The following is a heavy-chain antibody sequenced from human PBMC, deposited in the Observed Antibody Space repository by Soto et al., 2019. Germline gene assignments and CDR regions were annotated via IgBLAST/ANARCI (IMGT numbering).Heavy chain of an antibody. Sequence: GSLRLSCAASGFTFSSYWMHWVRQAPGKGLVWVSRINSDGSSTSYADSVKGRFTISRDNAKNTLYLQMNSLRAEDTAVYYCARDFGDYIWGSYRNLFDYWGQGTLVTVSS. J-gene: IGHJ4*02. CDR1: GFTFSSYW. D-gene: IGHD3-16*02. V-gene: IGHV3-74*01. CDR3: ARDFGDYIWGSYRNLFDY. CDR2: INSDGSST.